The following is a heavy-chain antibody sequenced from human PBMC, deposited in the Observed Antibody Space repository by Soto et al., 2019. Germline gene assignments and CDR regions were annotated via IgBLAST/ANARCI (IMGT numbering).Heavy chain of an antibody. CDR1: GGSISSSSYY. CDR3: ASLTYYYDSSGYLYYFAY. Sequence: SETLSLTCTVSGGSISSSSYYWGWIRQPPGKGLEWIGSIYYSGSTYYNPSLKSRVTISVDTSKNQFSLKLSSVTAADTAVYYCASLTYYYDSSGYLYYFAYWGQGTLVIVSS. V-gene: IGHV4-39*01. CDR2: IYYSGST. J-gene: IGHJ4*02. D-gene: IGHD3-22*01.